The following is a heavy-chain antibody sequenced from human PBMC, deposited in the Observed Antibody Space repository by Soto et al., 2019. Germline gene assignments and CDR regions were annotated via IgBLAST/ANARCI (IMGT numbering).Heavy chain of an antibody. V-gene: IGHV3-21*01. CDR2: ISSSSSYI. Sequence: PGGYLRLSCAASGLTFSTYSMNWVRQAPGKGLEWVSSISSSSSYIYYADSVKGRFTISRDNAKNSLYLQMNSLRAEDTAVYYCVRDPYYHDHWFDPWGQGTLVTVSS. CDR1: GLTFSTYS. CDR3: VRDPYYHDHWFDP. J-gene: IGHJ5*02. D-gene: IGHD3-22*01.